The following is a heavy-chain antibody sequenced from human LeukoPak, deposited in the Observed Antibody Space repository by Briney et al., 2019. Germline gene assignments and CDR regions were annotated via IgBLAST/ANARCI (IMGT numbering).Heavy chain of an antibody. D-gene: IGHD3-16*01. CDR2: IYYSGST. J-gene: IGHJ6*02. CDR1: GGSISSGGYY. V-gene: IGHV4-31*03. Sequence: PSETLSLTCTVSGGSISSGGYYWSWLRQHPGKGLEWIGYIYYSGSTYYNPSLKSRVTISVDTSKNQFSLKLSSVTAADTAVYYCAREFLGGTGYGMDVWGQGTTVTVSS. CDR3: AREFLGGTGYGMDV.